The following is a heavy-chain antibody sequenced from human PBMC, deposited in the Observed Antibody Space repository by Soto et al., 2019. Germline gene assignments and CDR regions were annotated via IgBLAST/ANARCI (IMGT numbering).Heavy chain of an antibody. V-gene: IGHV4-59*01. D-gene: IGHD4-17*01. CDR3: ARKSMTTVTGYWYFDL. J-gene: IGHJ2*01. CDR1: GGSISRYY. Sequence: QVQLQESGPGLVKPSETLSLTCTVSGGSISRYYWSWVRQPPGKGLEWIGYIYYTGNTNYSPSLKSRVTISVDTSKNQFSLNLTSVTAADTAVYYCARKSMTTVTGYWYFDLWGRDTLVTVSS. CDR2: IYYTGNT.